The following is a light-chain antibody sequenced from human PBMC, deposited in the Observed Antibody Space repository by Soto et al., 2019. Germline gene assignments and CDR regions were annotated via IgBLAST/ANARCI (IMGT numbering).Light chain of an antibody. CDR3: QQYARSPWT. V-gene: IGKV3-20*01. Sequence: EIVLTQSPVTLSLSPGERATLSCRASESLTRGSLAWYQQTPGQSPRLLIHGASSRATGIPDRFSGSGSGTDFTLTISRLEPEDFAVYWCQQYARSPWTFGQGTKVDIK. J-gene: IGKJ1*01. CDR1: ESLTRGS. CDR2: GAS.